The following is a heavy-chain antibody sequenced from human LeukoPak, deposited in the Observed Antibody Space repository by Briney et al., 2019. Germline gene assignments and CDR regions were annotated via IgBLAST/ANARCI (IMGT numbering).Heavy chain of an antibody. J-gene: IGHJ4*02. V-gene: IGHV1-2*02. D-gene: IGHD1-26*01. CDR3: ARDNRDPIVGATLGGDY. CDR1: GYTFTGYY. CDR2: IDPNSGGT. Sequence: GASVKVSCKASGYTFTGYYMHWVRQAPGQGLEWMGWIDPNSGGTNYAQKFQGRVTMTRDTSISTAYMELSRLRSDDTAVYYCARDNRDPIVGATLGGDYWGQGTLVTVSS.